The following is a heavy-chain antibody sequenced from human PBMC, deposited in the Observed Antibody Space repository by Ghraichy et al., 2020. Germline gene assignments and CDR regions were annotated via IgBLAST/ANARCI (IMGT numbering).Heavy chain of an antibody. Sequence: GGSLRLSCAASGFTFSSYWMSWVRQAPGKGLEWVANIKQDGSEKYYVDSVKGRFTISRDNAKNSLYLQMNSLRAEDTAVYYCARSSTRDYYYYGMDVWGQGTTVTVSS. V-gene: IGHV3-7*01. J-gene: IGHJ6*02. CDR2: IKQDGSEK. CDR3: ARSSTRDYYYYGMDV. CDR1: GFTFSSYW. D-gene: IGHD2-2*01.